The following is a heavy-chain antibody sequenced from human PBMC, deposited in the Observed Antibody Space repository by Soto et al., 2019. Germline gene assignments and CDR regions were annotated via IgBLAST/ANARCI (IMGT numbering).Heavy chain of an antibody. CDR3: AKDPPGQSSSGWYPNYVDY. Sequence: GGSLRLSCAASGFTFSSYAMSWVRQAPGKGLEWVSAISGSGGSTYYADSVKGRFTISRDNSKNTLYLQMNSLRAEDTAVYYCAKDPPGQSSSGWYPNYVDYRGQGTLVTVSS. J-gene: IGHJ4*02. CDR1: GFTFSSYA. CDR2: ISGSGGST. D-gene: IGHD6-19*01. V-gene: IGHV3-23*01.